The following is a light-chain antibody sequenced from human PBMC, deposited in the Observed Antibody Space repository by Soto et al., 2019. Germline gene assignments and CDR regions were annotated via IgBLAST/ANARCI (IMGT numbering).Light chain of an antibody. CDR3: CSYAASNKIGLV. V-gene: IGLV2-8*01. CDR2: EVT. J-gene: IGLJ3*02. Sequence: QSALTQPPSASGSPGQSVTISCTGTSSDVGGYNYVSWYQQYPGTAPKLMIYEVTNRPSGVPDRFSGSKSGNTASLTVSGLQAEDEADDYCCSYAASNKIGLVFGGGTKLTVL. CDR1: SSDVGGYNY.